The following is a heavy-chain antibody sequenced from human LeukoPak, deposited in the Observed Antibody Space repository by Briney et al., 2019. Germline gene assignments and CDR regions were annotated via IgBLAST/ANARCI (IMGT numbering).Heavy chain of an antibody. V-gene: IGHV1-2*04. CDR2: INPNSGDT. CDR1: GYTFAGYF. J-gene: IGHJ4*02. CDR3: ARDLASTSNWEFDY. Sequence: ASVKVSCKASGYTFAGYFIHWVRQAPGQGLEWMGRINPNSGDTEYAPTFPGWVTMTRDTSISTAYVEVRRLISDDTAVYYCARDLASTSNWEFDYWGQGTLVIVSS. D-gene: IGHD1-26*01.